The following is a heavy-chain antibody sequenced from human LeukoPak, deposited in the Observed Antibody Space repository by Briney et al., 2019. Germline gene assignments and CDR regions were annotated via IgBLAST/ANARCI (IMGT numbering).Heavy chain of an antibody. D-gene: IGHD2-21*02. J-gene: IGHJ4*02. CDR1: GFTFSSYS. Sequence: SGGSLRLSCAASGFTFSSYSMNWVRQAPGKGLEWVSSISSSSYIYYADSVKGRFTISRDNAKNLLYLQMNSLRAEDTAVYYCARDPAYCGGDCYFDYWGQGTLVTVSS. CDR3: ARDPAYCGGDCYFDY. V-gene: IGHV3-21*01. CDR2: ISSSSYI.